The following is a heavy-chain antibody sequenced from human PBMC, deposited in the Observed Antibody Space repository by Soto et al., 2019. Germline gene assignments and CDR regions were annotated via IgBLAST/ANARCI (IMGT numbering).Heavy chain of an antibody. D-gene: IGHD6-13*01. V-gene: IGHV4-39*01. CDR3: ARHVGGSSWTDD. Sequence: QLHLQESGPGLVRSSETLSLTCTVSGGSISSSAYYWGWIRQPPGKGLEWIGVIYYTGSTYYNPSLKSRVTISVDTSENQFSLKLSSVTAADTAVYYCARHVGGSSWTDDWGQGTLVTVSS. J-gene: IGHJ4*02. CDR2: IYYTGST. CDR1: GGSISSSAYY.